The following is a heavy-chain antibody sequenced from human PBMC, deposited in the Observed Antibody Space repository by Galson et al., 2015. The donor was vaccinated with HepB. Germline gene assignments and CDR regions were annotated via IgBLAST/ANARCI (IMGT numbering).Heavy chain of an antibody. D-gene: IGHD2-2*01. J-gene: IGHJ6*02. CDR2: ISSSSSYI. CDR1: GFTFSSYS. V-gene: IGHV3-21*01. Sequence: SLRLSCAASGFTFSSYSMNWVRQAPGKGLEWVSSISSSSSYIYYADSVKGRFTISRDNAKNSLYLQMNSLRAEDTAVYYCARKDCSSTSCAYYYGMDVWGQGTTVTVSS. CDR3: ARKDCSSTSCAYYYGMDV.